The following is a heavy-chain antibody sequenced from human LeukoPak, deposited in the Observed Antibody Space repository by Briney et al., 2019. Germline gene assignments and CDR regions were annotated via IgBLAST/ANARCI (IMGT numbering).Heavy chain of an antibody. Sequence: GGSLRLSCAASGLTFSTYTMNWVRQAPGKGLERVSSISSGSSYIYYADSVKGRFTISRDKAKNSLYLQMNSLRAEDTAVYSCARDRHRYNYDSSGYPPYWGQGTLVTVSS. CDR1: GLTFSTYT. V-gene: IGHV3-21*01. CDR3: ARDRHRYNYDSSGYPPY. D-gene: IGHD3-22*01. CDR2: ISSGSSYI. J-gene: IGHJ4*02.